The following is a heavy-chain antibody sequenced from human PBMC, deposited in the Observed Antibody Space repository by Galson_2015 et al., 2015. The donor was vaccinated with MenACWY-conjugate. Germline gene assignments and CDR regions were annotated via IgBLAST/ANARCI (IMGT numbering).Heavy chain of an antibody. D-gene: IGHD3-22*01. CDR1: GFTFSKCA. CDR2: IRASGGDI. Sequence: SLRLSCAASGFTFSKCAMSWVRQAPGKGLEWVSGIRASGGDIDYADSVKGRFTVSRDNSKNTVYLQMNSLRAEDTAVYHCAKGANYYDSSGKRYDAFDIWGQGTMVTVSS. V-gene: IGHV3-23*01. J-gene: IGHJ3*02. CDR3: AKGANYYDSSGKRYDAFDI.